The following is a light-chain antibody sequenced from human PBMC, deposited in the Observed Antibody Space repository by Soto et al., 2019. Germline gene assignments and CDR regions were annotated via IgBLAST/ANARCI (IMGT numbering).Light chain of an antibody. J-gene: IGKJ2*01. CDR3: QQYNTWPPRYT. CDR2: GAS. CDR1: QSVGSY. V-gene: IGKV3-15*01. Sequence: EIVMTQSPATLSVSPGGRATLSCRASQSVGSYLAWYQQRPGQPPRLLFYGASTRATGIPARFSGSGSGTEFSRTISSLQSEDFAVYYCQQYNTWPPRYTFGQGTKLEIK.